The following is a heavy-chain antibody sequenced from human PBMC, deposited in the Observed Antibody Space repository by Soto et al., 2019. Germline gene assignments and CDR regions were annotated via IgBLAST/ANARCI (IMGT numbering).Heavy chain of an antibody. CDR1: GFTFSSYA. V-gene: IGHV3-23*01. CDR3: AKAAIAARTYRVYFDY. D-gene: IGHD6-6*01. CDR2: ISGSGGST. Sequence: GGSLRLSCAASGFTFSSYAMIWVRQAPGKGLEWVSAISGSGGSTYYADSVKGRFTISRDNSKNTLYLQMNSLRAEDTAVYYCAKAAIAARTYRVYFDYWGQGTLVTVSS. J-gene: IGHJ4*02.